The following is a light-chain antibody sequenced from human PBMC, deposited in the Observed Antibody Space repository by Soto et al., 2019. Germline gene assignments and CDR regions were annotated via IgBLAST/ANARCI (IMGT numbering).Light chain of an antibody. V-gene: IGKV3-15*01. CDR3: QQYNNWPWT. J-gene: IGKJ1*01. CDR2: GAS. CDR1: QSVSSN. Sequence: EIVMTQSPATLSVSPGERATLSCMASQSVSSNLAWYQQKPGQAPRLLIYGASTRATGIPARFSGSGSGTDFTLTISSLQSEDFAVSYCQQYNNWPWTFGQGTKVEIK.